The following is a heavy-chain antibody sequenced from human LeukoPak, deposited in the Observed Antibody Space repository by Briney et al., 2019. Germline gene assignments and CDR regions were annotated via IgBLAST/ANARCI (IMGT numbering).Heavy chain of an antibody. D-gene: IGHD6-19*01. V-gene: IGHV3-9*01. J-gene: IGHJ2*01. CDR1: GSTFDEHA. CDR2: ISWNSGSI. Sequence: GRSLRLSCVASGSTFDEHAMYWVRQAPGKGLEWVSGISWNSGSIGYADSVKGRFTISRDNAKNSLFLQMNSPRAEDTALYYCARDSALRQWLPNWYFDLWGRGTLVTVSS. CDR3: ARDSALRQWLPNWYFDL.